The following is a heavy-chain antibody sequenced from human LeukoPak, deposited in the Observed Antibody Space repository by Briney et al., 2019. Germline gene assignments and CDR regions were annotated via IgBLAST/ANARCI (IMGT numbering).Heavy chain of an antibody. J-gene: IGHJ5*02. CDR1: GCTFSSYA. D-gene: IGHD6-13*01. Sequence: SVKVSCKASGCTFSSYAISWVRQAPGQGLEWMGGIIPIFGTANYAQKFQGRVTITTDESTSTAYMELSSLRSEDTAVYYCARQGYSSSWYPGWFDPWGQGTLVTVSS. V-gene: IGHV1-69*05. CDR3: ARQGYSSSWYPGWFDP. CDR2: IIPIFGTA.